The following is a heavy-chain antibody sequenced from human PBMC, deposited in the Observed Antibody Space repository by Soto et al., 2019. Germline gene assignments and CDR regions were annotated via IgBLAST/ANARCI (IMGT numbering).Heavy chain of an antibody. Sequence: GGSLRLSCTASGFTFGDYAMSWVRQAPGKGLEWVGFIRSKAYGGTTEYAASVKGRFTISRDDSKSIAYLQMNSLKTEDTAVYYCTRGYDFWSGYYVYWGQGTLVTVSS. CDR1: GFTFGDYA. CDR3: TRGYDFWSGYYVY. V-gene: IGHV3-49*04. CDR2: IRSKAYGGTT. J-gene: IGHJ4*02. D-gene: IGHD3-3*01.